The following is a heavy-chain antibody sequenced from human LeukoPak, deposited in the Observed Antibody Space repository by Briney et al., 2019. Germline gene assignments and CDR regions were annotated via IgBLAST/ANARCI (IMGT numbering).Heavy chain of an antibody. J-gene: IGHJ5*02. D-gene: IGHD3-3*01. CDR2: INPNSGGT. Sequence: GASVKVSCKASGYTFTSYGISWVRQAPGQGLEWMGRINPNSGGTNYAQKFQGRVTMTRDTSISTAYMELSRLRSDDTAVYYCARWRLGAYNWFDPWGQGTLVTVSS. CDR3: ARWRLGAYNWFDP. CDR1: GYTFTSYG. V-gene: IGHV1-2*06.